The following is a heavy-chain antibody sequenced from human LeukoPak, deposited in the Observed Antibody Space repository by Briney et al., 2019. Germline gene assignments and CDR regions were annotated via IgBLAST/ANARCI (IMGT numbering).Heavy chain of an antibody. CDR3: ARHDHSDHGAPNWFDP. D-gene: IGHD4/OR15-4a*01. J-gene: IGHJ5*02. V-gene: IGHV4-39*01. Sequence: SETLSLTCTVSGGSISSNSYYWGWIRQSPGKGLEWIASIPYSGITSYNPSLKSRVTLSVDTSKNQFSLTLTSVTATDTAIYYCARHDHSDHGAPNWFDPWGQGSLITVAS. CDR2: IPYSGIT. CDR1: GGSISSNSYY.